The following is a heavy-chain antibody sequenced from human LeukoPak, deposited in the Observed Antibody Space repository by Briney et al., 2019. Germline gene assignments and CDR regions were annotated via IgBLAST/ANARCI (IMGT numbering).Heavy chain of an antibody. CDR3: ASRGHCGGDCYYEYYYYYMDV. D-gene: IGHD2-21*02. CDR2: IYYSGST. V-gene: IGHV4-31*03. CDR1: GGSISSGGYY. J-gene: IGHJ6*03. Sequence: SETLSLTCTVSGGSISSGGYYWSWIRQHPGKGLEWIGYIYYSGSTYYNPSLKSRVTISVDTSKNQFSLKLSSVTAADTAVYYCASRGHCGGDCYYEYYYYYMDVWGKGTTVTVSS.